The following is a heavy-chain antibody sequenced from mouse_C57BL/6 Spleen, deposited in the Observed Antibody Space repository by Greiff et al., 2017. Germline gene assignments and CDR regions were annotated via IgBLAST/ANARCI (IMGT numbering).Heavy chain of an antibody. J-gene: IGHJ2*01. V-gene: IGHV5-4*01. CDR2: ISDGGSYT. Sequence: EVQLVESGGGLVKPGGSLKLSCAASGFTFSSYAMSWVRQTPEKRLEWVATISDGGSYTYYPDNVKGRFTISRDNAKNNLYLQMSHLKSEDTAMYYCARGKKNSIFDYWGQGTTLTVSS. CDR3: ARGKKNSIFDY. CDR1: GFTFSSYA.